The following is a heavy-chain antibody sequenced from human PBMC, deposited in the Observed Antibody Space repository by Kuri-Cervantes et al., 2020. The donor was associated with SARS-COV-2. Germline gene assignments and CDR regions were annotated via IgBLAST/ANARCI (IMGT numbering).Heavy chain of an antibody. D-gene: IGHD1-26*01. V-gene: IGHV5-51*01. CDR1: GFRFTTYW. CDR2: IYPTDSDT. J-gene: IGHJ3*01. Sequence: KVSCKGSGFRFTTYWIGWVRQMPGEGLEWMAIIYPTDSDTRYSPSFQGQVTISADKSISTAYLQWSSLKASDSAMYYCARTRGSYYTDAFDLWGQGTMVTVSS. CDR3: ARTRGSYYTDAFDL.